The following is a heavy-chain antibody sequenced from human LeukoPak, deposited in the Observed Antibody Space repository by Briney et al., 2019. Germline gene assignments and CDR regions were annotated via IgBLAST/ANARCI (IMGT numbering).Heavy chain of an antibody. CDR1: GFTFSSYW. D-gene: IGHD3-3*01. CDR2: IKQDGSEK. Sequence: PGGSLRLSCAASGFTFSSYWMSWVRQAPGKGLEWVANIKQDGSEKYYVDSVKGRFTISRDNAKNSLYLQMNSLRAEDTAVYYCARARISTSVASFYYMDVWGKGTTVTVSS. J-gene: IGHJ6*03. V-gene: IGHV3-7*01. CDR3: ARARISTSVASFYYMDV.